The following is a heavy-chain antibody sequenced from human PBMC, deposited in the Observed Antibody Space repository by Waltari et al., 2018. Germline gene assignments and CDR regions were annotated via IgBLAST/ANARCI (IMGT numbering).Heavy chain of an antibody. Sequence: EVQLVESGGGLVQPGGSLRLSCAASGFTFSSYSMTWVRQAPGKGLEWVSYISSSSSTIYYADSVKGRFTISRDNAKNSLYLQMNSLRAEDTAVYYCARGIVATTVDYWGQGTLVTVSS. V-gene: IGHV3-48*04. J-gene: IGHJ4*02. CDR2: ISSSSSTI. CDR1: GFTFSSYS. CDR3: ARGIVATTVDY. D-gene: IGHD5-12*01.